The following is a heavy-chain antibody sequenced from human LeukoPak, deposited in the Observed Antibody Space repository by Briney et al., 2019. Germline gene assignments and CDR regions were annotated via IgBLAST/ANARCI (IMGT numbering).Heavy chain of an antibody. V-gene: IGHV3-30-3*01. CDR2: ISYDGSNK. Sequence: GGSLRLSCAASGFTFSSYAMHGVRQAPGKGLEWVAVISYDGSNKYYADSVKGRFTISRDNSKNTLYLQMNSLRAEDTAVYYCARRGFDWLSLDYWGQGTLVTVSS. J-gene: IGHJ4*02. D-gene: IGHD3-9*01. CDR1: GFTFSSYA. CDR3: ARRGFDWLSLDY.